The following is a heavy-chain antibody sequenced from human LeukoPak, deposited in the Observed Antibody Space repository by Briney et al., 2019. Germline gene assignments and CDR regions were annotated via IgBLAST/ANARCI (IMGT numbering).Heavy chain of an antibody. CDR1: GYSFTRYW. D-gene: IGHD2-15*01. J-gene: IGHJ6*02. Sequence: GESLKISCQGSGYSFTRYWIGWVRQMPGKGLEWMGIIYPGDSDTRYSPSFQGQVTISADKSISTAYLQWSSLKASDTAMYYCARQLCSGGRCYYAVDVWGQGTTVTVSS. CDR3: ARQLCSGGRCYYAVDV. V-gene: IGHV5-51*01. CDR2: IYPGDSDT.